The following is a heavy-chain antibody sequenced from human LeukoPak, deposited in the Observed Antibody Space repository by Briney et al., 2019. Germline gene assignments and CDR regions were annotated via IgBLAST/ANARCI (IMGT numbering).Heavy chain of an antibody. CDR2: ISWNSGSI. CDR1: GFTFDDYA. V-gene: IGHV3-9*03. D-gene: IGHD3-22*01. Sequence: GGSLRLSCAASGFTFDDYAMHWVRQAPGKGLEWVSGISWNSGSIGHADSVKGRFTISRDNAKNSLYLQMNSLRAEDMALYYCAKGRGYYQTWEGYYFDYWGQGTLVTVSS. CDR3: AKGRGYYQTWEGYYFDY. J-gene: IGHJ4*02.